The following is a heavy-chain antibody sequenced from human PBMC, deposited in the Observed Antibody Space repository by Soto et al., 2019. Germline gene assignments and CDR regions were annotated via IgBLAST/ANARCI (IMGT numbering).Heavy chain of an antibody. CDR3: ARSLAGPNPQHAFDI. V-gene: IGHV1-8*01. CDR2: MNPNSGNT. J-gene: IGHJ3*02. Sequence: GSTVKVSCKASGYTFTSYDINWVRQATGQGLEWMGWMNPNSGNTGYAQKFQGRVTMTRNTSISTAYMELSSLRSEDTAVYYCARSLAGPNPQHAFDIWGQGTMVTVSS. D-gene: IGHD6-19*01. CDR1: GYTFTSYD.